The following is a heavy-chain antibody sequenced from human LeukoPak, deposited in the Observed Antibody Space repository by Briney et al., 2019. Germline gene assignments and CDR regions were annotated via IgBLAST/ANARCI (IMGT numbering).Heavy chain of an antibody. Sequence: PSETLSLTCTVSGGFISSSSYYWGWIRQPPGKGLEWIGEINHSGSTNYNPSLKSRVSISVDSSKNQFSLKVCSVTAADTAVYYCARGSDTAAGLYWGQGTLVTVSS. CDR3: ARGSDTAAGLY. CDR1: GGFISSSSYY. D-gene: IGHD6-13*01. CDR2: INHSGST. V-gene: IGHV4-39*07. J-gene: IGHJ4*02.